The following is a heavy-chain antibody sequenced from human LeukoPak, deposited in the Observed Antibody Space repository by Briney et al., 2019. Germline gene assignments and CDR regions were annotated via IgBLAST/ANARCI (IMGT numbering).Heavy chain of an antibody. V-gene: IGHV4-4*07. D-gene: IGHD3-9*01. CDR1: GGSISSYY. CDR3: ARGAIGGYYDILTTNWFDP. CDR2: IYTSGST. Sequence: SETLSLTCTVSGGSISSYYWSWIRQPAGKGLEWIGRIYTSGSTNYNPSLKSRVTISVDTSKNQFSLKLSSVTAADTAVYYCARGAIGGYYDILTTNWFDPWGQGTLVTVSS. J-gene: IGHJ5*02.